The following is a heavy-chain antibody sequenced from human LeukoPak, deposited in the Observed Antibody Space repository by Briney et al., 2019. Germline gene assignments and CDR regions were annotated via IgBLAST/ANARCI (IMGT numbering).Heavy chain of an antibody. CDR2: TRNSSVI. V-gene: IGHV3-69-1*01. CDR1: GFTLSDYN. Sequence: PAGSLRLSCVASGFTLSDYNMNWVRQAPGKGLEWISSTRNSSVIFYGDSVKGRLSVSRDNAKNSLYLQMNSLRVEDTAMYYCARGDGISHWGQGTLVTVSS. J-gene: IGHJ4*02. CDR3: ARGDGISH. D-gene: IGHD3-9*01.